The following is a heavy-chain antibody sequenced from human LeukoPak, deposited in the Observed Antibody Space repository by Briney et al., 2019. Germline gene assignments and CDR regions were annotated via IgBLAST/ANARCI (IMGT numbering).Heavy chain of an antibody. Sequence: SETLSLTCTVSGGSINTYFWSWIRQPPAKGLEWIGYISSGGSTNYNHSLKSRVIISVDTSKNQFSLKLSSVTAADTAVYYCARGSAYYNYWGQGTLVPVSS. D-gene: IGHD3-3*01. CDR3: ARGSAYYNY. CDR1: GGSINTYF. V-gene: IGHV4-59*01. J-gene: IGHJ4*02. CDR2: ISSGGST.